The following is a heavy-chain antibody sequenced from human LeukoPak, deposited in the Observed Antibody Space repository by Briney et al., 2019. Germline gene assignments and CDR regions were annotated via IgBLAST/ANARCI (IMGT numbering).Heavy chain of an antibody. CDR3: ARDLDSYGRGYFDY. V-gene: IGHV3-7*05. CDR2: IKQDGSEK. D-gene: IGHD5-18*01. J-gene: IGHJ4*02. CDR1: GFTFSSYW. Sequence: GGSLRLSCAASGFTFSSYWMSWVRQAPGKGLEWVANIKQDGSEKYYVDSVKGRFTISRDNAKNSLYLQMNSLRAEDTAVYYCARDLDSYGRGYFDYWGQGTLVTVSS.